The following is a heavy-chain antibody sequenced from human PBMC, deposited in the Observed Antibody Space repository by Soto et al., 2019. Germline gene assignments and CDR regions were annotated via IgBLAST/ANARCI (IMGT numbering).Heavy chain of an antibody. CDR2: ISNSII. CDR3: ATWGYYYHSSGYYYFDY. J-gene: IGHJ4*02. V-gene: IGHV3-48*02. D-gene: IGHD3-22*01. CDR1: GLTLNDYG. Sequence: EVQLVESGGDLVQPGGSLRLSCAASGLTLNDYGMNWVRQAPGKGLEWISYISNSIIYYADSVKGRFTVSRDSDKNSLYLEMNSLRDEDTAVYYCATWGYYYHSSGYYYFDYWGQRTLVTVSS.